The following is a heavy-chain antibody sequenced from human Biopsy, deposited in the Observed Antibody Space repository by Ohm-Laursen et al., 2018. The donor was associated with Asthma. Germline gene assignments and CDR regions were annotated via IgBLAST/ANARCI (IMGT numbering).Heavy chain of an antibody. D-gene: IGHD6-13*01. V-gene: IGHV3-11*01. CDR1: GFTFRDYY. Sequence: SLRLSCAASGFTFRDYYMTWIRQAPGKGLEWVAYISSRGNNIFYADSAKGRFTISRDNAKKSLFLEMNSLTVEDTAVYFCARGYSTSWYFGYWGQGTLVTVSS. J-gene: IGHJ4*02. CDR2: ISSRGNNI. CDR3: ARGYSTSWYFGY.